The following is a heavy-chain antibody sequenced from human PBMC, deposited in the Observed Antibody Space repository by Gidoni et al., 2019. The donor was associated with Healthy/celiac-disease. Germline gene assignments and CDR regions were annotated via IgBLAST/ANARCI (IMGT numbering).Heavy chain of an antibody. CDR1: GFTFSSSS. V-gene: IGHV3-21*01. CDR3: ARDPNRNDFWSGYYISQFDY. D-gene: IGHD3-3*01. Sequence: EVQLVESGGGLVKPGGSLRLSCAASGFTFSSSSMTWVRQAPGKGLEWVSSISSSSSYIYYADSVKGRFTISRDNAKNSLYLQMNSLRAEDTAVYYCARDPNRNDFWSGYYISQFDYWGQGTLVTVSS. CDR2: ISSSSSYI. J-gene: IGHJ4*02.